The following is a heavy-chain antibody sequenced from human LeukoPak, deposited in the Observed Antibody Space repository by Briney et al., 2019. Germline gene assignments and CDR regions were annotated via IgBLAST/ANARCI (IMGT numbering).Heavy chain of an antibody. CDR1: GYPFTNYG. J-gene: IGHJ6*02. CDR2: ISGYNGNT. CDR3: ARLYQLPNFYYYGMDV. D-gene: IGHD2-2*01. Sequence: ASVKVSCKASGYPFTNYGISWVQQAPGQGLEWMGWISGYNGNTNHAQKLQGRLTMTTDTSTATAYMELRSLRSDDTAVYYCARLYQLPNFYYYGMDVWGQGTTVTVSS. V-gene: IGHV1-18*01.